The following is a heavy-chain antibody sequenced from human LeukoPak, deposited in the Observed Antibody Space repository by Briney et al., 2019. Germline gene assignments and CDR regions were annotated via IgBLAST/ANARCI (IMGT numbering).Heavy chain of an antibody. CDR1: GGSISSGGYS. CDR2: IYHSGST. J-gene: IGHJ3*02. Sequence: SETLSLTCAVSGGSISSGGYSWSWIRQPPGKGLEWIGYIYHSGSTYYNPSLKSRVTISVDRSKNQFSLKLSSVTAADTAVYYCARNPPLGGSYWGEGSDAFDIWGQGTMVTVSS. D-gene: IGHD1-26*01. V-gene: IGHV4-30-2*02. CDR3: ARNPPLGGSYWGEGSDAFDI.